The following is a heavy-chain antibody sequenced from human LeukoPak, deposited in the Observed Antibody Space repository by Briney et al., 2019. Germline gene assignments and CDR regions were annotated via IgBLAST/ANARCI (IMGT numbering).Heavy chain of an antibody. CDR1: GFTFSSYW. J-gene: IGHJ6*03. D-gene: IGHD3-22*01. CDR2: IKQDGSEK. CDR3: AREVRGDYYDSSGYYFTYYYYYYMDV. V-gene: IGHV3-7*01. Sequence: PGGSLRLSCAASGFTFSSYWMNWLRQAPGKGLEWVANIKQDGSEKYYVDSVKGRFTISRDNAKNSLYLQMNSLRAEDTAVYYCAREVRGDYYDSSGYYFTYYYYYYMDVWGKGTTVTVSS.